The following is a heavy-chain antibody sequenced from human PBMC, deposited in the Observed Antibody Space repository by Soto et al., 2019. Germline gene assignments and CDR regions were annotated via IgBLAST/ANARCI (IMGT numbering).Heavy chain of an antibody. CDR2: IWYDGSNK. V-gene: IGHV3-33*01. CDR3: ARDPYSSGWFDN. CDR1: GFTFSSYG. D-gene: IGHD6-19*01. Sequence: QVQLVESGGGVVQPGRSLRLSCAASGFTFSSYGMHWVRQAPGKGLEWVAVIWYDGSNKYYADSVKGRFIISRDNSNNTLYLQMNSLRAEDTAVYYCARDPYSSGWFDNWGQRTLVTVAS. J-gene: IGHJ4*02.